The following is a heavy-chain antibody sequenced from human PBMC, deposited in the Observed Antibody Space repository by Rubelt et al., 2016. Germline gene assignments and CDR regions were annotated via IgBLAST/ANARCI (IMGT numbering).Heavy chain of an antibody. CDR3: AKGPGGATFDS. CDR2: FNWNTNAV. J-gene: IGHJ4*02. D-gene: IGHD1-26*01. Sequence: DVQLVESGGGLVQPGRSLRLSCVASGFTFEDYDMHWIRQGPGKALEWVSGFNWNTNAVGYADSVRGRFTISRDNAKNSLYLQMNSLRAEDTALYYCAKGPGGATFDSWGQGTLVTVSS. V-gene: IGHV3-9*01. CDR1: GFTFEDYD.